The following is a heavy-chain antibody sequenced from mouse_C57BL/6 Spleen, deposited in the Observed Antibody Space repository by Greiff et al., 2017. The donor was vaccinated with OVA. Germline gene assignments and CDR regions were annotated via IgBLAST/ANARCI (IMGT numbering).Heavy chain of an antibody. D-gene: IGHD4-1*01. CDR3: ARELASKLGRDY. V-gene: IGHV1-59*01. Sequence: QVQLQQPGAELVRPGTSVKLSCKASGYTFTSYWMHWVKQRPGQGLEWIGVIDPSDSYTNYNQKFKGKATLTVDTSSSTAYMQLSSLTSEDSAVYYCARELASKLGRDYWGQGTTLTVSS. CDR1: GYTFTSYW. CDR2: IDPSDSYT. J-gene: IGHJ2*01.